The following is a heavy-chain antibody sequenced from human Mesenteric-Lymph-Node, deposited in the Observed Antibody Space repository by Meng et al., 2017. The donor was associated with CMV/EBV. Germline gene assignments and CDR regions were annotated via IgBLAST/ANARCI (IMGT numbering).Heavy chain of an antibody. CDR3: ARGSSYDILTGYFDY. CDR2: INHSGST. Sequence: QRQSHQGGAGLLKPSETLYVTCAVYGGSFSGYYWNWIRQSPEKGLEWIGEINHSGSTTYNPSFTSRIIISVDTSTNQISLNMSSVTAADTAVYYCARGSSYDILTGYFDYWGQGALVTVSS. CDR1: GGSFSGYY. D-gene: IGHD3-9*01. V-gene: IGHV4-34*01. J-gene: IGHJ4*02.